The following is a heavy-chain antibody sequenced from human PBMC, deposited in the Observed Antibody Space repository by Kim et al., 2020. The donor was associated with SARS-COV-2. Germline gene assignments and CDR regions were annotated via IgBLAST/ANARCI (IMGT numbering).Heavy chain of an antibody. J-gene: IGHJ4*02. CDR3: ARGEGPYYDILTGPDY. CDR2: ISYDGSNK. V-gene: IGHV3-30*04. CDR1: GFTFSSYA. Sequence: GGSLRLSCAASGFTFSSYAMHWVRQAPGKGLEWVAVISYDGSNKYYADYVKGRFTISRDNSKNTLYLQMNSLRAEDTAVYYCARGEGPYYDILTGPDYWGQGTLVTVSS. D-gene: IGHD3-9*01.